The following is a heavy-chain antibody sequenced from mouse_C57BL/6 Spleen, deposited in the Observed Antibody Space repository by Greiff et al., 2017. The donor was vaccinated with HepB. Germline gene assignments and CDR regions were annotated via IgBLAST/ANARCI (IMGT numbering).Heavy chain of an antibody. CDR2: INPNNGGT. CDR3: ARKESYYYGSRYWYFDV. V-gene: IGHV1-18*01. J-gene: IGHJ1*03. D-gene: IGHD1-1*01. CDR1: GYTFTDYN. Sequence: VQLQQSGPELVKPGASVKIPCKASGYTFTDYNMDWVKQSHGKSLEWIGDINPNNGGTIYNQKFKGKATLTVDKSSSTAYMELRSLTSEDTAVYYCARKESYYYGSRYWYFDVWGTGTTVTVSS.